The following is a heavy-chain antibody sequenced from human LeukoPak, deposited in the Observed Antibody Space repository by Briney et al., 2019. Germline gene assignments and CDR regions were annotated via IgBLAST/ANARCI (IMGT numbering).Heavy chain of an antibody. D-gene: IGHD6-19*01. J-gene: IGHJ4*02. CDR3: AKASLKQWLPPGPGY. Sequence: PGGSLRLSCAASGFTFSSYAISWVRQAPGKGLEWVSAISGSGGSTYYADSVKGRFTISRDNSKNTLYLQMNSLRAEDTAVYYCAKASLKQWLPPGPGYWGQGTLVTVSS. V-gene: IGHV3-23*01. CDR2: ISGSGGST. CDR1: GFTFSSYA.